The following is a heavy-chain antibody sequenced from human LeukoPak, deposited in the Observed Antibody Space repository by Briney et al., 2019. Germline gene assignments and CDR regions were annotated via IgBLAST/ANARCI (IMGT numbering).Heavy chain of an antibody. CDR3: ARVCRVAAAGTGDWFDP. Sequence: GGPVKVSCKASGYTFTSYDINWVRQATGQGLEWMGWMNPNSGNTGYAQKFQGRVTITRNTSISTAYMELSSLRSEDTAVYYCARVCRVAAAGTGDWFDPWGQGTLVTVSS. CDR1: GYTFTSYD. J-gene: IGHJ5*02. CDR2: MNPNSGNT. V-gene: IGHV1-8*03. D-gene: IGHD6-13*01.